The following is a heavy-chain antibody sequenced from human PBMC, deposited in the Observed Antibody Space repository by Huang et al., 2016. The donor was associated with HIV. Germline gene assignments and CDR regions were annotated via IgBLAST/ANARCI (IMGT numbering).Heavy chain of an antibody. CDR1: GYTFSSND. CDR2: MNPNSGNH. J-gene: IGHJ4*02. V-gene: IGHV1-8*03. D-gene: IGHD3-22*01. CDR3: ARGLQGYSIGYYYFDS. Sequence: QVQLKQSGAEVKKPGASVKVSCKASGYTFSSNDINWVRPATGQGLEWSGWMNPNSGNHGEAQEVRGRVTFSRDTSTTTAYMELSSLTIEDTAVYYCARGLQGYSIGYYYFDSWGQGTLITVSS.